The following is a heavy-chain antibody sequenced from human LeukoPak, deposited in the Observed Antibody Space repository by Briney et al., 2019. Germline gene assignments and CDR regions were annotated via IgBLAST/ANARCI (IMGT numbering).Heavy chain of an antibody. CDR2: ISSGGTT. D-gene: IGHD2-15*01. CDR1: GFTFSGSA. J-gene: IGHJ4*02. Sequence: GGSLRLSCAASGFTFSGSAMHWVRQAPGKGLEWVALISSGGTTDYADSVKGRFTISRDNSKNTLYLQMNTLRVEDTAVYYCARDLRSGGNIWGQGTLVTV. V-gene: IGHV3-66*01. CDR3: ARDLRSGGNI.